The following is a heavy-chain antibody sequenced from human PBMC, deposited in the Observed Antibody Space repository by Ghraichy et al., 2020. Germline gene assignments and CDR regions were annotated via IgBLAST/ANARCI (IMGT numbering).Heavy chain of an antibody. CDR1: GFTFSDYY. CDR2: IGSSGSTI. D-gene: IGHD2-2*03. J-gene: IGHJ6*02. Sequence: LSLTCAASGFTFSDYYMSWIRQAPGKGLEWVSYIGSSGSTIYYADSVKGRFTISRDNAKNSLYLQMNSLGAEDTAVYYCARDGDGYCSSTSCYSGYYYYGMDVWGQGTTVTVSS. CDR3: ARDGDGYCSSTSCYSGYYYYGMDV. V-gene: IGHV3-11*01.